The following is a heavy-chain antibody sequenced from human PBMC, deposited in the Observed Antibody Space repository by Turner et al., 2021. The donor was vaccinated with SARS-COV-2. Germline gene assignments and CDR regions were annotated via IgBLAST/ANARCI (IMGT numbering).Heavy chain of an antibody. CDR2: ISSSSSYI. CDR3: ARELAGRFGGATEIDY. Sequence: EVQLVESGGGLVQPGGSLRRSCAASGFTFSSYSMNWVRQAPGKGLEWVSFISSSSSYIYYADSVKGRFTISRDNAKNSLYLQMNSLRAEDTAVYYCARELAGRFGGATEIDYWGQGTLVTVSS. J-gene: IGHJ4*02. D-gene: IGHD1-26*01. CDR1: GFTFSSYS. V-gene: IGHV3-21*01.